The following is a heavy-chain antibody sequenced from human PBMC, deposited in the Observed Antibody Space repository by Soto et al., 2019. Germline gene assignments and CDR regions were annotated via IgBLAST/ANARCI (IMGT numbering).Heavy chain of an antibody. CDR3: VKSGTFGVVIIHFDY. Sequence: EVQLLESGGGLVQPGGSLRLSCAASGFTFSSYAMSWVRQAPGKGLEWVSAISGSGGSTYYADSVKGRFTISRDNSKNTLYLQMNSLRAEDTAVYYCVKSGTFGVVIIHFDYWGQGTLVTVSS. V-gene: IGHV3-23*01. CDR2: ISGSGGST. D-gene: IGHD3-3*02. CDR1: GFTFSSYA. J-gene: IGHJ4*02.